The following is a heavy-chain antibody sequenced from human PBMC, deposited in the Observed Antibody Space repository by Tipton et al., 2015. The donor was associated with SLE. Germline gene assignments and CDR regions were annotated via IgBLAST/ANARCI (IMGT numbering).Heavy chain of an antibody. CDR1: GGSITTGSYY. V-gene: IGHV4-61*02. Sequence: TLSLTCTVSGGSITTGSYYWSWIRQPAGKGPEWIGRVYSSGSTDYNPSLASRVTMSIDTSKNEFSLKLRSVTAADTAIYYCAKDAHYNWLISGNWFDPWGQGSLVTVSS. J-gene: IGHJ5*02. CDR3: AKDAHYNWLISGNWFDP. D-gene: IGHD3-9*01. CDR2: VYSSGST.